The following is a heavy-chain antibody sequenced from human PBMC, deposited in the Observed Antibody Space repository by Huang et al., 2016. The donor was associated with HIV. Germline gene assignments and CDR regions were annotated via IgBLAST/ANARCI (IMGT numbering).Heavy chain of an antibody. CDR1: GYSFTNYW. D-gene: IGHD2-21*02. CDR3: ARSEVLVTAVPFDH. J-gene: IGHJ4*02. V-gene: IGHV5-51*03. CDR2: IHPAYSDT. Sequence: EVQLVQSEAEVKKPGESLKISCRGSGYSFTNYWIGLVRPRPGEGLEWMGVIHPAYSDTRYSPSFQGQVTFSADKSTRTAYLQWSSLQASDTAIYYCARSEVLVTAVPFDHWGQGTLVTVSS.